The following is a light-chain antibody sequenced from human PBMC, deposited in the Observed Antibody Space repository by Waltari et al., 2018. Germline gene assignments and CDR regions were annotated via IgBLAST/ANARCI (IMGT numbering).Light chain of an antibody. CDR1: SSNIRMST. CDR3: AAWDDSMNGVV. CDR2: SNN. V-gene: IGLV1-44*01. J-gene: IGLJ2*01. Sequence: HSVLTQPPSASGPPRQRVTISVPGRSSNIRMSTVNWYQQLPGTAHKLLIYSNNQRPSGVTARFSGSKSGTSASLAISGLQSEDEADYYCAAWDDSMNGVVFGGGTKLTVL.